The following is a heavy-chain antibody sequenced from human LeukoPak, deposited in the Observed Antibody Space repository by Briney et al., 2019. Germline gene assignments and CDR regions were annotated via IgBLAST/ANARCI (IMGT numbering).Heavy chain of an antibody. V-gene: IGHV3-21*01. D-gene: IGHD5-12*01. CDR1: GFTFSSYS. CDR3: ARGKWLRESAFDI. J-gene: IGHJ3*02. Sequence: GGSLRLSCAASGFTFSSYSMNWVRQAPGKGLEWVSSISSSSSYIYYADSVKGRFTISRDNAKNSLYLQMNSLRAEDTAVYYCARGKWLRESAFDIWGQGTMVTVSS. CDR2: ISSSSSYI.